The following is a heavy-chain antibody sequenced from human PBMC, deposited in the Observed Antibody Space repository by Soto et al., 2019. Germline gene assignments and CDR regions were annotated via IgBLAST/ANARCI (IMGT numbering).Heavy chain of an antibody. CDR1: GGSFSGYY. CDR3: ARTTVTTYYYGMDV. V-gene: IGHV4-34*01. Sequence: SETLSLPCAVYGGSFSGYYWSWIRQPPGKGLEWIGEINHSGSTNYNPSLKSRVTISVDTSKNQFSLKLSSVTAADTAVYYCARTTVTTYYYGMDVWGQGTTVTVSS. J-gene: IGHJ6*02. D-gene: IGHD4-17*01. CDR2: INHSGST.